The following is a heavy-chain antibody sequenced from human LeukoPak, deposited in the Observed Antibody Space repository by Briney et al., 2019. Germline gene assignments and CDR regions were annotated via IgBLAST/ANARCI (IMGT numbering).Heavy chain of an antibody. CDR2: ISYDGSNK. J-gene: IGHJ3*02. CDR3: AREFEEGELNAFDI. Sequence: GRSLRLSCAASGFTFSSYAMHWVRQAPGKGLEWVAVISYDGSNKYYADSVKGRFTTSRDNSKNTLYLQMNSLRAEDTAVYYCAREFEEGELNAFDIWGQGTMVTVSS. CDR1: GFTFSSYA. D-gene: IGHD1-26*01. V-gene: IGHV3-30*04.